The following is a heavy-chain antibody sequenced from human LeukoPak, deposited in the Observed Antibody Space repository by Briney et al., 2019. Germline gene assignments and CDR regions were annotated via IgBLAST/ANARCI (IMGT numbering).Heavy chain of an antibody. CDR1: GGSFSGFY. CDR2: INHRGST. CDR3: ARVPKYFDL. J-gene: IGHJ2*01. Sequence: SETLSLTCAVYGGSFSGFYWSWIRQPPGEGLEWIGEINHRGSTNYNPSLKSRVTISVDTSKNQFSLKLSSVTAADTAVYYCARVPKYFDLWGRGTLVTVSS. V-gene: IGHV4-34*01.